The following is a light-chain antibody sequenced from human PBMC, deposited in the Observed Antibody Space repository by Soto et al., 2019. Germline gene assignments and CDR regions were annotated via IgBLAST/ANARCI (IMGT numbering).Light chain of an antibody. Sequence: QSALTQPASVSGSPGQSITISCTGTSSDVGSYNLVSWYQQHPGKAPKLMIYEGSKWPSGVSNRFSGSKSGNTASLTISGLQAEDEADYYCCSYAGSSTWVFGPGTKVTVL. CDR3: CSYAGSSTWV. CDR1: SSDVGSYNL. J-gene: IGLJ1*01. V-gene: IGLV2-23*01. CDR2: EGS.